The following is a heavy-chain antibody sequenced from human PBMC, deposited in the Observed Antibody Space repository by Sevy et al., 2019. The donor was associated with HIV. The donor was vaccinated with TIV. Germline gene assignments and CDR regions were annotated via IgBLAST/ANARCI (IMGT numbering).Heavy chain of an antibody. CDR1: GFTFGDYA. D-gene: IGHD6-19*01. Sequence: GGSLRLSCTASGFTFGDYAMSWVLQAPGKGLEWVGFIRSKAYGGTTEYAASVKGRFTISRDDSKSIAYLQMNSLKTEDTAVYYCTRGAGYSSGWHHDAFDIWGQGTMVTVSS. J-gene: IGHJ3*02. CDR2: IRSKAYGGTT. CDR3: TRGAGYSSGWHHDAFDI. V-gene: IGHV3-49*04.